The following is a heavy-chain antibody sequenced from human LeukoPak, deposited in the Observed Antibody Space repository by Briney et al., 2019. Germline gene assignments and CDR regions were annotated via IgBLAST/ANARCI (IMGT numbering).Heavy chain of an antibody. CDR3: ARADWIITSGIDY. CDR2: IYHTGST. J-gene: IGHJ4*02. V-gene: IGHV4-38-2*01. CDR1: GYFMSRGYY. Sequence: PSETLSLTCGVAGYFMSRGYYWAWIRQPPGKGLEWIGTIYHTGSTYYNPSLESRVTISVDTSKNEFSLNLNSVTAADTAVYYCARADWIITSGIDYWGQGALVTVSS. D-gene: IGHD3-10*01.